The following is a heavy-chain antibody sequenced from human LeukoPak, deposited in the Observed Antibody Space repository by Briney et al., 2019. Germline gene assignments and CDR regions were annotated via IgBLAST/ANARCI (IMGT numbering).Heavy chain of an antibody. Sequence: ASVKVSCKASGYTFTSYYMHWVRQAPGQGLEWMAIINPSGGSTSYAQKFQGRVTMTRDTSTSTVYMELSSLRSEDTAVYYCARNYYDSSGYYSGLDYWGQGTLVTVSS. J-gene: IGHJ4*02. V-gene: IGHV1-46*01. CDR1: GYTFTSYY. D-gene: IGHD3-22*01. CDR2: INPSGGST. CDR3: ARNYYDSSGYYSGLDY.